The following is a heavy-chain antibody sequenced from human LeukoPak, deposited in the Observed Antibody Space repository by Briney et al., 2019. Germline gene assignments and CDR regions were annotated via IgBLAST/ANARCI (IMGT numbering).Heavy chain of an antibody. CDR2: IRSKANSYAT. V-gene: IGHV3-73*01. CDR1: GFTFSGSA. CDR3: AKDPHGEWLLSVYFDY. D-gene: IGHD3-3*01. Sequence: PGGSLRLSCAASGFTFSGSAMHWVRQASGKGLEWVGRIRSKANSYATAYAASVKGRFTISRDDSKNTAYLQMNSLRAEDTAVYYCAKDPHGEWLLSVYFDYWGQGTLVTVSS. J-gene: IGHJ4*02.